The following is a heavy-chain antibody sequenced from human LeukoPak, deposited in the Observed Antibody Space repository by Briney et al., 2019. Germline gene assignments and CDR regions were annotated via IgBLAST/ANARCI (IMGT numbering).Heavy chain of an antibody. J-gene: IGHJ4*02. CDR2: ISYDGSNK. CDR3: ARADIAVTPFDY. CDR1: GFTFSSYG. D-gene: IGHD6-19*01. Sequence: PGGSLRLSCAASGFTFSSYGMHWVRQAPGKGLEWVAVISYDGSNKYYADSVKGRFTISRDNSKNTLYLQMNSLRAEDTAVYYCARADIAVTPFDYWGQGTLVTVSS. V-gene: IGHV3-30*19.